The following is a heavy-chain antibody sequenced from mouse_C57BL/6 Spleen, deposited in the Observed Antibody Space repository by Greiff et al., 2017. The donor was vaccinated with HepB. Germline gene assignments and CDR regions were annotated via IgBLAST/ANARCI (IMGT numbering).Heavy chain of an antibody. Sequence: EVNVVESGGGLVKPGGSLKLSCAASGFTFSDYGMHWVRQAPEKGLEWVAYISSGSSTIYYADTVKGRFTISRDNAKNTLFLQMTSLRSEDTAMYYCARDHYYGSDYFDYWGQGTTLTVSS. J-gene: IGHJ2*01. V-gene: IGHV5-17*01. D-gene: IGHD1-1*01. CDR3: ARDHYYGSDYFDY. CDR2: ISSGSSTI. CDR1: GFTFSDYG.